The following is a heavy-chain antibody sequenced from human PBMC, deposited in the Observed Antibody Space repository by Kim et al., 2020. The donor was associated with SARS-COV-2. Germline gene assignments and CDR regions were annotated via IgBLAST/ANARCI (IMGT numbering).Heavy chain of an antibody. V-gene: IGHV3-21*01. D-gene: IGHD6-6*01. J-gene: IGHJ3*02. Sequence: YAGSVKGRFTISRDNAKNSLYLQMTSLRAEDTAVDYCARDDIAARAAFDIWGQGTMVTVSS. CDR3: ARDDIAARAAFDI.